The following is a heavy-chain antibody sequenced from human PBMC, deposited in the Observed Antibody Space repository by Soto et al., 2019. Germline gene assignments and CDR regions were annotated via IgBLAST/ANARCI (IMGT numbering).Heavy chain of an antibody. Sequence: QVQLVESGGGVVQPGRSLRLSCAASGFTFSSYAMHWVRQAPGKGLEWVAVISYDGSNKYYADSVKGRYTISRDNSKNTLYLQMNSPRAEDTAVYYGGGGRWLQSDYWGQGTLVTVSS. CDR1: GFTFSSYA. J-gene: IGHJ4*02. V-gene: IGHV3-30-3*01. D-gene: IGHD5-12*01. CDR3: GGGRWLQSDY. CDR2: ISYDGSNK.